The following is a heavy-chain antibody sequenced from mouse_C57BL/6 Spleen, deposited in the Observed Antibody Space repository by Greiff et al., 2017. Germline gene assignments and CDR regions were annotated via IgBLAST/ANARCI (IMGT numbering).Heavy chain of an antibody. Sequence: VKLMESGPELVKPGASVKISCNASGYAFSSSWMNWVKQRPGKGLEWIGRIYPGDGDTNYNGKFKGKATLTADKSSSTAYMQLSSLTSEDSAVYFCARCPLGYGSSWYFDVWGTGTTVTVSS. CDR1: GYAFSSSW. CDR3: ARCPLGYGSSWYFDV. CDR2: IYPGDGDT. D-gene: IGHD1-1*01. J-gene: IGHJ1*03. V-gene: IGHV1-82*01.